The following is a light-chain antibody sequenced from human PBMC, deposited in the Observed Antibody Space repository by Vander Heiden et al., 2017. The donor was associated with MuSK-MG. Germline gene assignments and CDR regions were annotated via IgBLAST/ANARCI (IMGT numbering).Light chain of an antibody. Sequence: IVLTQSPEFLSVTPKEKVTITCRASQPIGTSLHWFQQKPDQSPRVLIKYASQSFSGVPSRFSGSGSGTDFTLTINSLEAEDAATYYCQQSSSLPFSFGPGTKVDIK. V-gene: IGKV6-21*01. CDR1: QPIGTS. CDR3: QQSSSLPFS. J-gene: IGKJ3*01. CDR2: YAS.